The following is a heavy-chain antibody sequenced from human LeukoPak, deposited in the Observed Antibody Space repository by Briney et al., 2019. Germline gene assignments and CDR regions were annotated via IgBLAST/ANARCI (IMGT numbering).Heavy chain of an antibody. J-gene: IGHJ6*02. CDR3: ARVREKWDYYYYYGMDV. CDR2: TYYRSKWYN. Sequence: SQTLSLTCAISGDSVSSNSAAWNWIRQSPSRGLEWLGRTYYRSKWYNDYAVSVKSRITINPDTSKNQFSLQLNSVTPEDTAVYYCARVREKWDYYYYYGMDVWGQGTMVTVSS. D-gene: IGHD2-8*01. CDR1: GDSVSSNSAA. V-gene: IGHV6-1*01.